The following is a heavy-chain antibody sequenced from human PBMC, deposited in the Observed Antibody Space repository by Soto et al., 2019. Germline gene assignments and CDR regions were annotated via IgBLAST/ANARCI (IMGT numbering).Heavy chain of an antibody. CDR3: ARHLSHLKSGWFDP. Sequence: GSLRLSCAASGFTFSSYAMHWARQAPGKGLEWVALISADGTNKEYAESMKGRVTISRDNSRNTLYLQMITLRPEDTALYFCARHLSHLKSGWFDPWGQGTLVTVS. CDR1: GFTFSSYA. D-gene: IGHD3-3*02. CDR2: ISADGTNK. J-gene: IGHJ5*02. V-gene: IGHV3-30-3*01.